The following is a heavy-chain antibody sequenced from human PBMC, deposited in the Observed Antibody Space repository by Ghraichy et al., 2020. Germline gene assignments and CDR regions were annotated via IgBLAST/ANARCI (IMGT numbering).Heavy chain of an antibody. J-gene: IGHJ4*02. V-gene: IGHV4-34*01. CDR3: ARGGNYYYDSSGYYYAGISY. D-gene: IGHD3-22*01. Sequence: WIGEINHNGSTNYNPSLKSRVTISVGTSNNQLSLKLSSVTAADTAVYYCARGGNYYYDSSGYYYAGISYGGQGTLGTVSS. CDR2: INHNGST.